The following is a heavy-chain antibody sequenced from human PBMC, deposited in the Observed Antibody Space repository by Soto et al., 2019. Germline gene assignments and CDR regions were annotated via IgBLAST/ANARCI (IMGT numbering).Heavy chain of an antibody. CDR3: ARGGLAWDFWSGYHPEDYYYMDV. V-gene: IGHV1-46*03. CDR2: INPSGGST. CDR1: GYTFTSYY. D-gene: IGHD3-3*01. Sequence: GASVKVSCKASGYTFTSYYMHWVRQAPGQGLEWMGIINPSGGSTSYAQKFQGRVTMTRDTSTSTVYMELSSPRSEDTAVYYCARGGLAWDFWSGYHPEDYYYMDVWGKGTTVTVSS. J-gene: IGHJ6*03.